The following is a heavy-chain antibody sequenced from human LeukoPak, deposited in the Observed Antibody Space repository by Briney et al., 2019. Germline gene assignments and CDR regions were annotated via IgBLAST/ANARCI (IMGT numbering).Heavy chain of an antibody. CDR3: ARACYGDNLYYLDK. CDR2: IWYDGSNK. D-gene: IGHD4-17*01. V-gene: IGHV3-33*01. Sequence: QAGGSLRLSCAASGFTFSTFGMHWVRQAPGKGLEWVAVIWYDGSNKYYADSVKGRFTISRDNSKNTLYLQMNSLRADDTAVYYCARACYGDNLYYLDKWGQGTLVTVSS. CDR1: GFTFSTFG. J-gene: IGHJ4*02.